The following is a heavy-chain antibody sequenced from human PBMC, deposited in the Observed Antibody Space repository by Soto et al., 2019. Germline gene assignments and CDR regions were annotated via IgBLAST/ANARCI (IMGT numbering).Heavy chain of an antibody. CDR2: INAGNGNT. CDR3: AVGYNSGWNRFDH. CDR1: GYTFTSWA. D-gene: IGHD6-19*01. V-gene: IGHV1-3*01. Sequence: QVQLVQSGAEVKKPGASVKVSCKASGYTFTSWAMHWVRQAPGQRLEWMGWINAGNGNTKYSQNSQGRVTFSRDTSASTGYMELSSLRFEDTAVYYCAVGYNSGWNRFDHWGQGTLLTVSS. J-gene: IGHJ4*02.